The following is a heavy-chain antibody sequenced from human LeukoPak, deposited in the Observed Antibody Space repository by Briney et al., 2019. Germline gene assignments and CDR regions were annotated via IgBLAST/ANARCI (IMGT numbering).Heavy chain of an antibody. CDR1: GYSFTSYW. CDR3: ARPYYYDSSEWGYHDAFDI. V-gene: IGHV5-51*01. J-gene: IGHJ3*02. Sequence: GESLKISCKGSGYSFTSYWIGWVRQMPGKGLEWMGIIYPGDSDTRYSPSFQGQVTISADKSISTAYLQWSSLKASDTAMYYCARPYYYDSSEWGYHDAFDIWGQGTMVTVSS. CDR2: IYPGDSDT. D-gene: IGHD3-22*01.